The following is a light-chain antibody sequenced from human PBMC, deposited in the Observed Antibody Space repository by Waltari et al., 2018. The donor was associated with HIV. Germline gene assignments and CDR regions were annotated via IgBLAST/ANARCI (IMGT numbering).Light chain of an antibody. CDR1: SSDVGGYNY. J-gene: IGLJ2*01. V-gene: IGLV2-14*01. CDR3: SSYTSSSVV. CDR2: EVS. Sequence: QSALTQPASVSGSPGQSITISCTGTSSDVGGYNYFSWYQQPPGKAPKRMIYEVSNRPSGVSNRFSGSKSGNTASLTISGLQAEDEADYYCSSYTSSSVVFGGGTKLTVL.